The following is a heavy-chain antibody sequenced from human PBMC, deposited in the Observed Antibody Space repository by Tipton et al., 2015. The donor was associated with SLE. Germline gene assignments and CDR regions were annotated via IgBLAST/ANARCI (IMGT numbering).Heavy chain of an antibody. J-gene: IGHJ3*02. V-gene: IGHV4-31*03. CDR1: GGSISSGGYY. Sequence: TLSLTCTVSGGSISSGGYYWSWIRQHPGKGLEWIGYIYYSGTTNYNPSLKSRVTMSVDTSKNQFSLNLRSVTAADTAMYYCARPRERDYNDAFDIWGQGTMVIVSS. D-gene: IGHD4-11*01. CDR3: ARPRERDYNDAFDI. CDR2: IYYSGTT.